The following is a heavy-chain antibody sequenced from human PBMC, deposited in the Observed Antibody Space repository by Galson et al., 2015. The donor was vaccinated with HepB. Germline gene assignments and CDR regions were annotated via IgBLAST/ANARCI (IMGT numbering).Heavy chain of an antibody. CDR2: IIPIFGTA. Sequence: SVKVSCKASGYTFTGYYMHWVRQAPGQGLEWMGGIIPIFGTANYAQKFQGRVTITADESTSTAYMELSSLRSEDTAVYYCARVRGSHAFDIWGQGTMVTVSS. V-gene: IGHV1-69*13. J-gene: IGHJ3*02. CDR3: ARVRGSHAFDI. CDR1: GYTFTGYY. D-gene: IGHD5-12*01.